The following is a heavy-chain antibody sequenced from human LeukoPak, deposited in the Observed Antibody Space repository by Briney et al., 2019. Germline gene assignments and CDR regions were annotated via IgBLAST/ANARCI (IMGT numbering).Heavy chain of an antibody. Sequence: GASVKVSCKASGYTFTGYYMHWVRQAPGQGLEWMGWINPNSGGTNYAQKFQGRVTMTRDTSISTAYMEPSRLRSDDTAVYYCARVIVRQKYYFDYWGQGTLVTVSS. D-gene: IGHD1-26*01. CDR3: ARVIVRQKYYFDY. CDR1: GYTFTGYY. V-gene: IGHV1-2*02. CDR2: INPNSGGT. J-gene: IGHJ4*02.